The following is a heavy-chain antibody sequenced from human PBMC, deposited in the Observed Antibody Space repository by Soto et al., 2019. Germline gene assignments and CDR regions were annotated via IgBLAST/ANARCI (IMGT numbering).Heavy chain of an antibody. CDR2: IRSSSSTI. CDR1: GFTFSSYS. Sequence: EVQLVESGGGLVQPGGSLRLSCAASGFTFSSYSMNWVRQAPGKGLEWVSYIRSSSSTIYYADSVKGRFTISRDNAKNSLYLQMNSLRAEDTAVYYCARAKAGIAARLHYYYYMDVGGKGTTVTVSS. D-gene: IGHD6-6*01. V-gene: IGHV3-48*01. J-gene: IGHJ6*03. CDR3: ARAKAGIAARLHYYYYMDV.